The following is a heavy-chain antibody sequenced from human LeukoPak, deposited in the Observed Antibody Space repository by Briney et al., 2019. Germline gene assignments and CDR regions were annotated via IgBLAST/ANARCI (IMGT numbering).Heavy chain of an antibody. Sequence: PSQTLSLTCTVSGGSISSGGYYWSRIRQPPGKGLEWIGYIYYSGSTNYNPSLKSRVTISVDTSKNQFSLKLSSVTAADTAVYYCARASGSYYGTDWFDPWGQGTLVTVSS. CDR1: GGSISSGGYY. CDR2: IYYSGST. D-gene: IGHD1-26*01. J-gene: IGHJ5*02. V-gene: IGHV4-61*08. CDR3: ARASGSYYGTDWFDP.